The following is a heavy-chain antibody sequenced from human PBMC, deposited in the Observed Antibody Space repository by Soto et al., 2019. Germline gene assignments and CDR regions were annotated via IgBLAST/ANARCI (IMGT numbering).Heavy chain of an antibody. J-gene: IGHJ4*02. V-gene: IGHV3-33*01. Sequence: ESVGGVVQPGRSLRLSCAASGFTFSSYGMHWVRQAPGKGLEWVAVIWYDGSNKYYADSVKGRFTISRDNSKNTLYLQMNSLRAEDTAVYYCARKQGRGYCSGGSCYSVDYWGQGTLVTVSS. D-gene: IGHD2-15*01. CDR1: GFTFSSYG. CDR2: IWYDGSNK. CDR3: ARKQGRGYCSGGSCYSVDY.